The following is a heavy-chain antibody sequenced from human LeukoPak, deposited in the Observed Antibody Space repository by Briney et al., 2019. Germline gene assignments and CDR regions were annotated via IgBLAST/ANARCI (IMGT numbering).Heavy chain of an antibody. CDR2: INHSGST. CDR3: ARGFGRNYDYVWGSYRYPSYFDY. V-gene: IGHV4-34*01. Sequence: SETLSLTCAVYGGSFSGYYWSWIRQPPGKGLEWIGEINHSGSTNYNPSLKSRVTISVDTSKNQFSLKLSSVTAADTAVYYCARGFGRNYDYVWGSYRYPSYFDYWGLGTLVTVSS. CDR1: GGSFSGYY. J-gene: IGHJ4*02. D-gene: IGHD3-16*02.